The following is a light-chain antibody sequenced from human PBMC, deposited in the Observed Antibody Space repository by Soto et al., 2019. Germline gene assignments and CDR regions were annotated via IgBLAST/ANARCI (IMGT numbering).Light chain of an antibody. CDR1: SSNIGSNY. Sequence: QSVLTQPPSASGTPGQRVTISCSGSSSNIGSNYVYWYQQLPGTAPKLLIYRNNQRPLGVPDRFSGSKSGTSASLAISGLRYEDEADYYCAAWDDSLSGRVVIGGGTKLTVL. J-gene: IGLJ2*01. V-gene: IGLV1-47*01. CDR3: AAWDDSLSGRVV. CDR2: RNN.